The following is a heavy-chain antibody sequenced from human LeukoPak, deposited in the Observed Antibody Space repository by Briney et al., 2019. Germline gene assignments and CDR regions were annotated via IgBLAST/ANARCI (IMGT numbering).Heavy chain of an antibody. D-gene: IGHD2-15*01. CDR1: GGSISSGGYY. V-gene: IGHV4-31*03. J-gene: IGHJ4*02. CDR3: ARSADLCSGGSCPPYVFDY. CDR2: IYDSGST. Sequence: SETLSLTCTVSGGSISSGGYYWSWISQHPGKGLEWIGYIYDSGSTYYNPSLKSRVTLSVDTSKNQFSLKLSSVTAADTAVYYCARSADLCSGGSCPPYVFDYGGQGTLVTVSS.